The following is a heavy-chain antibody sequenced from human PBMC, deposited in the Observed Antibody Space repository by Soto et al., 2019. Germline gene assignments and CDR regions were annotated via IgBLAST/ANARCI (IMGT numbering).Heavy chain of an antibody. CDR1: GFTFSSYG. CDR3: AKTPYSSSWLLSRSGGMDV. J-gene: IGHJ6*02. V-gene: IGHV3-30*18. Sequence: QPGWSLRLSCAASGFTFSSYGMHWVRQAPGKGLEWVAVISYDGSNKYYADSVKGRFTISRDNSKNTLYLQMNSLRAEDTAVYYCAKTPYSSSWLLSRSGGMDVWGQGTTVTVSS. D-gene: IGHD6-13*01. CDR2: ISYDGSNK.